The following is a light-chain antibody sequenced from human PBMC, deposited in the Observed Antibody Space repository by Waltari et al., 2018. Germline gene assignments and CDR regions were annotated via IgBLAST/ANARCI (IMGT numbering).Light chain of an antibody. Sequence: ETVMTQSPATVSVSPGERAALSFRASQSVSSNVAWYQQKPGQAPRLLIYDASTRATGIPVRFSGSGSGTDFTLTISSLQSEDFAIYYCQQYNNWPPYTFGQGTKLEI. CDR2: DAS. J-gene: IGKJ2*01. CDR3: QQYNNWPPYT. V-gene: IGKV3-15*01. CDR1: QSVSSN.